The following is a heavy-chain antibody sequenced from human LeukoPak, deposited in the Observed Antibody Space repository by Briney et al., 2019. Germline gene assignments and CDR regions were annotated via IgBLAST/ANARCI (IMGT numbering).Heavy chain of an antibody. J-gene: IGHJ6*02. CDR1: GFTFSSYG. Sequence: PGGSLRLSCAASGFTFSSYGMHWVRQAPGKGLEWVAVISYDGSNKYYADSVKGRFTISRDNSKNTLYLQMNSLRAEDTAVYYCAKDLRAAAEYYYYYGMDVWGQGTTVTVSS. D-gene: IGHD6-13*01. V-gene: IGHV3-30*18. CDR2: ISYDGSNK. CDR3: AKDLRAAAEYYYYYGMDV.